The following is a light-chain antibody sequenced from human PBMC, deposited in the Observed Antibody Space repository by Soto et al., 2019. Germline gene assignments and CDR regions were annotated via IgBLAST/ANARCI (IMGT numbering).Light chain of an antibody. CDR3: QQYKNYLT. V-gene: IGKV1-5*01. Sequence: DIQMTQSPSTLSASVGDRVTITCRASQSISTWLAWYQQKPGKAPKVLIYGASSLESGVPSRFSSSGSGTEFTLTISLLQPDDFASYYCQQYKNYLTFGPGTKVDIK. CDR1: QSISTW. CDR2: GAS. J-gene: IGKJ3*01.